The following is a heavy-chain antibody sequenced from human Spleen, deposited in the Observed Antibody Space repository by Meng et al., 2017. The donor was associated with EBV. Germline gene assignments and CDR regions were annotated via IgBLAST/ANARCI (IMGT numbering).Heavy chain of an antibody. CDR2: INHSGIT. J-gene: IGHJ4*02. D-gene: IGHD4-17*01. CDR3: AGGRGLPNY. V-gene: IGHV4-34*01. Sequence: QVELQEWGAGLLKPSGTLSLTRAVYGESFSGNYWTWIRQPPGKGLEWIGDINHSGITNYNPSLKSRVTISADTSKNQFSLKMTSVTAADTALYYCAGGRGLPNYWGQGTLVTVSS. CDR1: GESFSGNY.